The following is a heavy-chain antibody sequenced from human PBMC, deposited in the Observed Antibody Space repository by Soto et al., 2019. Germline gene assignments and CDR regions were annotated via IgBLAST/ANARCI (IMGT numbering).Heavy chain of an antibody. CDR2: IHHSGST. D-gene: IGHD6-13*01. CDR3: ARDSSTWHKRLPFDC. V-gene: IGHV4-4*02. J-gene: IGHJ4*02. Sequence: QVQLQESGPGLVKPSGTLSLTCAVSGGSISSNEWWNWVRQPPGKGLEWIGEIHHSGSTNYNPSLKSRVTIAVDKANNQFSLKLTSVTAADTAVYYCARDSSTWHKRLPFDCWGQGTLVTVSS. CDR1: GGSISSNEW.